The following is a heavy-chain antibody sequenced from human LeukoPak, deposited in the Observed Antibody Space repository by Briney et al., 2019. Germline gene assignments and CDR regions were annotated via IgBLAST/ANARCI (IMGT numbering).Heavy chain of an antibody. J-gene: IGHJ4*02. V-gene: IGHV3-23*01. CDR3: AKGVRFLEWLLFDY. CDR1: GFTFSSYA. CDR2: ISGSGGST. D-gene: IGHD3-3*01. Sequence: GGSLRLSCAASGFTFSSYAMSWVRQAPGKGLEWVSAISGSGGSTYYADSVKGRFTISRDNSKNTPYLQMNSLRAEDTAVYYCAKGVRFLEWLLFDYWGQGTLVTVSS.